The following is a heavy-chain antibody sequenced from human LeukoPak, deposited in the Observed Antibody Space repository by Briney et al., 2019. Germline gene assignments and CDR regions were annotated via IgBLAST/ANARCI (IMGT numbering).Heavy chain of an antibody. J-gene: IGHJ6*03. D-gene: IGHD3-3*01. Sequence: ASVKVSCKASGYTFTGYYMHWVRQAPGQGLEWMGWMNPNSGNTGYAQKFQGRVTITRNTSISTAYMELSSLRSEDTAVYYCARVVRFLEWSPSDYYYYYMDVWGKGTTVTVSS. CDR3: ARVVRFLEWSPSDYYYYYMDV. V-gene: IGHV1-8*03. CDR1: GYTFTGYY. CDR2: MNPNSGNT.